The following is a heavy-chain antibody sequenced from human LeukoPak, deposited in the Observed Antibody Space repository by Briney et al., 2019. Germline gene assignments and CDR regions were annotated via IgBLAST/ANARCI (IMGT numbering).Heavy chain of an antibody. CDR2: ISYDGSNK. Sequence: GGALRLSCAASGFTFSSYGMHWVRQAPGKGLEWVAVISYDGSNKYYADSVKGRFTISRDNSKNTLYLQMNSLRAEDTAVYYCAKDKAVVVAALYYFDYWGQGTLVTVSS. D-gene: IGHD2-15*01. J-gene: IGHJ4*02. CDR3: AKDKAVVVAALYYFDY. V-gene: IGHV3-30*18. CDR1: GFTFSSYG.